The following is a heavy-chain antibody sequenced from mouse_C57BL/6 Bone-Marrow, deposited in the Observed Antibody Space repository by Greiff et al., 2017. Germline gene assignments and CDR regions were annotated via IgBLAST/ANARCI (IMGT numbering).Heavy chain of an antibody. J-gene: IGHJ2*01. CDR2: ISSGSSTI. Sequence: EVKLMESGGGLVKPGGSLKLSCAASGFTFSDYGMHWVRQAPEKGLEWVAYISSGSSTIYYADTVKGRFTISRDNAKNTLFLQVTSLRSEDTAMYYCARPLDYWGQGTTLTVSS. CDR1: GFTFSDYG. CDR3: ARPLDY. V-gene: IGHV5-17*01.